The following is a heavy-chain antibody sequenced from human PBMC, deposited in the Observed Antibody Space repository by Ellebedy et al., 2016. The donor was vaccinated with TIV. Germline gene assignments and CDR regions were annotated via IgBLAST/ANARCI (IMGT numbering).Heavy chain of an antibody. CDR1: GFNFSTYG. Sequence: GGSLRLSCATSGFNFSTYGMHWVRQVRQAPGKGLEWVAVVWNDGNNKYYADSVRGRFTISRDNSNKTVYLQMNSLRVEDTAMYFCARGGRDSSHWYGELDNWGQGTLVTVSS. J-gene: IGHJ4*01. CDR3: ARGGRDSSHWYGELDN. D-gene: IGHD6-19*01. V-gene: IGHV3-33*01. CDR2: VWNDGNNK.